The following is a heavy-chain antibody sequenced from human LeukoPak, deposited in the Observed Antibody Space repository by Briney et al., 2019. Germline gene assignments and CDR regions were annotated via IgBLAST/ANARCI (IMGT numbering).Heavy chain of an antibody. CDR1: GFTFSSYG. V-gene: IGHV3-30*18. D-gene: IGHD3-22*01. CDR3: AKDRYYYDSRPFDY. J-gene: IGHJ4*02. Sequence: GRSLRLSCAASGFTFSSYGMHWVRQAPGKGLEWVAVISYDGSNKYYADSVKGRSTISRDNSKNTLYLQMNSLRAEDTAVYYCAKDRYYYDSRPFDYWGQGTLVTVSS. CDR2: ISYDGSNK.